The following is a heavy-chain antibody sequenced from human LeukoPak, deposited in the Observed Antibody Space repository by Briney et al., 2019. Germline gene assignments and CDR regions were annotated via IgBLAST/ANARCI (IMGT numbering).Heavy chain of an antibody. D-gene: IGHD4-17*01. CDR2: IWHDGSEK. Sequence: GGSLRLSCAASGFTFSDYGMHWVRQAPGEGLEWVAVIWHDGSEKYYGDSVKGRFTISRDDSKNTLYLQMNSLRAGDTAVYYCAKDRWLNGDYDYWGQGTLVTVSS. J-gene: IGHJ4*02. V-gene: IGHV3-33*06. CDR1: GFTFSDYG. CDR3: AKDRWLNGDYDY.